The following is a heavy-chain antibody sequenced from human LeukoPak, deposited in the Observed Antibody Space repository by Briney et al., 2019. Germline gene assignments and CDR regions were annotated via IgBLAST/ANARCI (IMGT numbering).Heavy chain of an antibody. V-gene: IGHV3-30*04. D-gene: IGHD6-13*01. CDR3: AREGPSSAPAGIFDI. J-gene: IGHJ3*02. CDR2: ISFDGIGK. CDR1: RITLTNSV. Sequence: PGGSLGLSCAVSRITLTNSVIHWVRQAPGKGLEWVAAISFDGIGKHYAASVEGRFTVSRDNSKNTLYLQMSSLREEDTAVYRCAREGPSSAPAGIFDIWGEGTTVTASS.